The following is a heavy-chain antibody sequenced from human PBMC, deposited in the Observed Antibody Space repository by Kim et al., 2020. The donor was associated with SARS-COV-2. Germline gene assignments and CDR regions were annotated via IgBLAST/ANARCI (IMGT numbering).Heavy chain of an antibody. CDR3: ARDWRDNWFDP. CDR2: INGYNGIT. CDR1: GYTFTNYG. V-gene: IGHV1-18*04. J-gene: IGHJ5*02. D-gene: IGHD1-1*01. Sequence: ASVKVSCKTSGYTFTNYGISWVRQAPGQGLEWMGWINGYNGITNYAQKFQGRVTMTTDTSTSTAYMELRSLRSDDTAVFYCARDWRDNWFDPWGQGTLVTVSS.